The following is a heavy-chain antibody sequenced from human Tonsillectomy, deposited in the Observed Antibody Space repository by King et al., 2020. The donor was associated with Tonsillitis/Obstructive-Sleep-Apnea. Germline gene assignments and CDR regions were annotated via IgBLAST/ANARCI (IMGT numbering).Heavy chain of an antibody. CDR1: GGSINDYY. CDR3: ARVRSSVKNYYMDV. V-gene: IGHV4-59*01. CDR2: VYHRGTT. J-gene: IGHJ6*03. D-gene: IGHD6-6*01. Sequence: VPLQESGPGLVKPSETLSLTCTVSGGSINDYYWTWIRQPPGKGLEWIGYVYHRGTTNFNPSLKSRVTISADKNHFSLKLNSVTPAATAVYFCARVRSSVKNYYMDVWGKGTTVTVSS.